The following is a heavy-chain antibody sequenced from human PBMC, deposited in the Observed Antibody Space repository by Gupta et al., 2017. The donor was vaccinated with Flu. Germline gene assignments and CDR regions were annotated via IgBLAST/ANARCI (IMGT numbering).Heavy chain of an antibody. CDR3: VKDRGYTWDAIDF. D-gene: IGHD6-13*01. CDR1: GITFDAYA. CDR2: ISWNSDTI. J-gene: IGHJ3*01. Sequence: EVQLVESGGGLVQPGRSLRLSCAASGITFDAYAMHWVRQAPGKGLGWVSGISWNSDTIGYADSVKGRFTLSRDTAKNSLYLQMNSLRPEDTALYYCVKDRGYTWDAIDFWGQGTMVTVSS. V-gene: IGHV3-9*01.